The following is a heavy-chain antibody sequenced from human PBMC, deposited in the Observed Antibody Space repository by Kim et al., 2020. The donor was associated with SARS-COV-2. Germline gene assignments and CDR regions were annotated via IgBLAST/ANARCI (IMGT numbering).Heavy chain of an antibody. CDR3: ARAVIAAAGTEISGMDV. D-gene: IGHD6-13*01. V-gene: IGHV3-30*01. J-gene: IGHJ6*02. Sequence: VKGRLTISRDNSKNTLYLQVNSLRSEDTAVYYCARAVIAAAGTEISGMDVWGQGTTVTVSS.